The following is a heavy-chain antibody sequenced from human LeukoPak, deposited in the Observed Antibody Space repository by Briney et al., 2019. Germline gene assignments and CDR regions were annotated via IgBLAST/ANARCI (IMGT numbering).Heavy chain of an antibody. V-gene: IGHV3-53*01. CDR3: AREKLGYWYFDL. CDR2: FYSGGST. Sequence: GGSLRLSCAASGFTVSSNYMNWVRQAPGKGLEWISVFYSGGSTYYAESVKGRFTISRDNSKNTLYLQMNSLRAEDTAVYYCAREKLGYWYFDLWGRGTLVTVSS. D-gene: IGHD1-26*01. J-gene: IGHJ2*01. CDR1: GFTVSSNY.